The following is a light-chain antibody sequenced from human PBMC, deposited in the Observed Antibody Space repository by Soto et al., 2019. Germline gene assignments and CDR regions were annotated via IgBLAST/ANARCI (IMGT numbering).Light chain of an antibody. CDR3: QQSYSTPYT. V-gene: IGKV1-39*01. CDR1: QSISSY. Sequence: DIQMTQSPSSLSASVGDRVTITCRASQSISSYLNWYQQKPGKAPMLLIYAASSLQSGVPSRFSGSGFGTDFTLTISSLQPEDFATYYCQQSYSTPYTFGQGTKLEIK. CDR2: AAS. J-gene: IGKJ2*01.